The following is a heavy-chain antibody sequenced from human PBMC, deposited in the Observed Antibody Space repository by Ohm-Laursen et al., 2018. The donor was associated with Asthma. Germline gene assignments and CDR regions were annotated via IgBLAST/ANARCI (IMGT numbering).Heavy chain of an antibody. CDR2: IWYDGSNK. V-gene: IGHV3-33*01. D-gene: IGHD3-10*01. J-gene: IGHJ6*02. CDR1: GFTFSSYG. Sequence: SLRLSCAASGFTFSSYGMRWVRQAPGKGLEWVAVIWYDGSNKYYADSVKGRFTISRDNSKNTLYLQMNSLRAEDTAVYYCARAKGYYGSGNDPYYYYYGMDVWGQGTTVTVSS. CDR3: ARAKGYYGSGNDPYYYYYGMDV.